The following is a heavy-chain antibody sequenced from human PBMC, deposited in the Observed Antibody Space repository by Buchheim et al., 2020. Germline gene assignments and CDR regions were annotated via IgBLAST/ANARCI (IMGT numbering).Heavy chain of an antibody. CDR1: GGSISSGGYS. CDR3: ARETTGFDY. V-gene: IGHV4-30-2*01. D-gene: IGHD4-17*01. CDR2: IYHSGST. Sequence: QLQLPESGSGLVKPSQTLSLTCAVSGGSISSGGYSWSWIRQPPGKGLEWIRYIYHSGSTYYNPSLKSRVTISVDRSKNQFSLKLSSVTAADTAVYYCARETTGFDYWGQGTL. J-gene: IGHJ4*02.